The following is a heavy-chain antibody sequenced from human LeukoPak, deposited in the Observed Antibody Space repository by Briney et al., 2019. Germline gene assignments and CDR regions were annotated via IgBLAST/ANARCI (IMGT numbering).Heavy chain of an antibody. Sequence: ASVKVSCKASGGTFSSYAISWVRQAPGQGLEWMGGIILIFGTVNYAQKFQGRVTITADESTSTAYMELSSLRSEDTAVYYCARGAVGSGSYSLVGYFDYWGQGTLVTVSS. CDR2: IILIFGTV. CDR3: ARGAVGSGSYSLVGYFDY. V-gene: IGHV1-69*13. D-gene: IGHD3-10*01. CDR1: GGTFSSYA. J-gene: IGHJ4*02.